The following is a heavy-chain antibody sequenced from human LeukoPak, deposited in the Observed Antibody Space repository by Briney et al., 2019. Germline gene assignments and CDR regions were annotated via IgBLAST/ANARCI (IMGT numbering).Heavy chain of an antibody. CDR2: ISAYNGNT. V-gene: IGHV1-18*01. Sequence: ASVKVSCKASGYTFTSYGISWVRQAPGQGLEWMRWISAYNGNTNYAQKLQGRVTMTTDTSTSTAYMELRSLRSDDTAVYYCARPAYYDFWSGYSHFDYWGQGTLVTVSS. D-gene: IGHD3-3*01. CDR1: GYTFTSYG. J-gene: IGHJ4*02. CDR3: ARPAYYDFWSGYSHFDY.